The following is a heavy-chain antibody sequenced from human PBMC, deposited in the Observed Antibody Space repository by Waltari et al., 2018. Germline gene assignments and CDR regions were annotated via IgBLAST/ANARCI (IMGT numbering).Heavy chain of an antibody. CDR3: TTLDAPWGG. CDR1: GFRFIPAW. J-gene: IGHJ4*01. D-gene: IGHD7-27*01. Sequence: EVQMVESGGGSMKPGDSLRLSGVASGFRFIPAWVIWVRQAPGKGLGWVGRIKSQNDVATTDCLASLRGGFSISRDDSQNMVFLQMSSLRIEDTAVYYCTTLDAPWGGWGHGTLVTVSS. V-gene: IGHV3-15*01. CDR2: IKSQNDVATT.